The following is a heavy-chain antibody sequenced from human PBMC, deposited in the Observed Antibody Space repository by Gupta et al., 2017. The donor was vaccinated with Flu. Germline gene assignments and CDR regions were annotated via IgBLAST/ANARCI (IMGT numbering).Heavy chain of an antibody. J-gene: IGHJ4*02. Sequence: EVQLLESGGGWVQPGGSLRLSCAASGFTFTNYAMRWVRQAPGKGLEWVSGINHIGGTTHHADSVEGRFTISRDNSKNTLYLEIHSLRAEDTAIYYCAKDLYTVPGALDSWGQGTLVTVSS. V-gene: IGHV3-23*01. CDR2: INHIGGTT. CDR1: GFTFTNYA. CDR3: AKDLYTVPGALDS. D-gene: IGHD6-19*01.